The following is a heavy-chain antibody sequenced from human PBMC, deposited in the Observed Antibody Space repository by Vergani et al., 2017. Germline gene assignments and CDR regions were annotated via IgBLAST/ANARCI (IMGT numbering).Heavy chain of an antibody. CDR2: INDIGST. Sequence: QVQLQESGPRLVKPSETLPLTCGVYGGSFSVYYWSWIRQSPGKGLEWIGAINDIGSTNYNPSLKSRVTISVDTSKTQFSLRLNSVTAADTAVYYCARFRGPDIVGTAFDFWAQGTLVTVSS. D-gene: IGHD5-12*01. J-gene: IGHJ4*02. CDR3: ARFRGPDIVGTAFDF. V-gene: IGHV4-34*10. CDR1: GGSFSVYY.